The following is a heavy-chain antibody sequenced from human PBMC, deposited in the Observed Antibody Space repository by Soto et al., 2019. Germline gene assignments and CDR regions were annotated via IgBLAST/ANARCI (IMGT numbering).Heavy chain of an antibody. CDR3: ARDHNYYGAPSNWFDP. CDR1: GGSISSGGYY. D-gene: IGHD3-10*01. CDR2: IYYSGST. V-gene: IGHV4-31*03. Sequence: QVQLQESGPGLVKPSQTLSLTCTVSGGSISSGGYYWSWIRQHPGKGLEWIGYIYYSGSTYYNPSLKSRVTISVDTSKNQFSLKLSSVTAADTAVYYCARDHNYYGAPSNWFDPWGQGTLVTVSS. J-gene: IGHJ5*02.